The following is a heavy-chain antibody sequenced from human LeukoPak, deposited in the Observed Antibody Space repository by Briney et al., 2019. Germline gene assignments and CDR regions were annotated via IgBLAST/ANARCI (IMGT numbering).Heavy chain of an antibody. CDR3: AREGLLWFGERSPDMDV. CDR1: GYSFTSYG. Sequence: GESLKISCKGSGYSFTSYGISWVRQAPGQGLEWMGWISAYNGNTNYAQKLQGRVTMTTDTSTSTAYMELRSLRSDDTAVYYCAREGLLWFGERSPDMDVWGKGTTVTVSS. V-gene: IGHV1-18*01. D-gene: IGHD3-10*01. J-gene: IGHJ6*03. CDR2: ISAYNGNT.